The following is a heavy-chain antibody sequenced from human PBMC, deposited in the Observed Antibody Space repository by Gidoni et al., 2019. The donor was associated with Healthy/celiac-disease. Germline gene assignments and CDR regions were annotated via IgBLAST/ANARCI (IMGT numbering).Heavy chain of an antibody. CDR3: AQDTQGFDP. J-gene: IGHJ5*02. CDR1: GFTFSSYA. Sequence: EVQLLESGGGLVQPGGSLRLSCAASGFTFSSYAISWVRQAPGKGLGWVSPISGSGGSTYYADFLKCRFTISRDNSKNTLYLQRNSLRAEDTAVYYCAQDTQGFDPWGQGTLVTVSS. CDR2: ISGSGGST. V-gene: IGHV3-23*01.